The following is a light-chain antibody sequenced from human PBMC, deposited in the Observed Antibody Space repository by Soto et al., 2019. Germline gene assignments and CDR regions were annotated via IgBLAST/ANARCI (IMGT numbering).Light chain of an antibody. CDR2: AAS. CDR3: QQSYITPRT. V-gene: IGKV1-39*01. Sequence: DIQMTQSPSSLSSSVGDRVTITCRASQSMSSYLNGYQQKPGKAPKLLIYAASSLQSGVTSRFSGSGSGTDFTLTISSLQPEDVETYYCQQSYITPRTFGPGTKVDIK. CDR1: QSMSSY. J-gene: IGKJ3*01.